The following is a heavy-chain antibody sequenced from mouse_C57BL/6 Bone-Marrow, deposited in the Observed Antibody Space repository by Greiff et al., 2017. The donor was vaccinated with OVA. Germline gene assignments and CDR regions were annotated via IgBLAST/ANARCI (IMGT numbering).Heavy chain of an antibody. CDR2: LSSGGSFT. Sequence: EVQRVESGGDLVKPGGSLKLSCAASGFTFSSYGMSWVRQTPDKRLEWVATLSSGGSFTYYPDSVKGRFTISRDNAKNTLYLQMSSLKSEDTAMYYCARRDYYGEGFAYWGQGTLVTVSA. D-gene: IGHD1-2*01. CDR1: GFTFSSYG. V-gene: IGHV5-6*01. J-gene: IGHJ3*01. CDR3: ARRDYYGEGFAY.